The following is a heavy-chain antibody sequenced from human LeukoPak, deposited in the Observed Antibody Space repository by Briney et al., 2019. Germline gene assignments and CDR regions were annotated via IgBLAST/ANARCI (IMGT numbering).Heavy chain of an antibody. J-gene: IGHJ4*02. D-gene: IGHD3-16*02. CDR3: ARSHDHLWGNYPDY. V-gene: IGHV4/OR15-8*01. CDR2: IHHGGRI. CDR1: GGSIDSTNW. Sequence: PSETLSLTCDVSGGSIDSTNWWNWVRQPPGKGLEWIGEIHHGGRINYNPSLKGRVTLSVDKSKNQFSLRLNSVTAADTAMYYCARSHDHLWGNYPDYWGQGTLVTVSS.